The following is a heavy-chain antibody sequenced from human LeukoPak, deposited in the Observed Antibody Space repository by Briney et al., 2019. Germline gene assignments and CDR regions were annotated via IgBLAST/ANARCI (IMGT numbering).Heavy chain of an antibody. CDR2: MREDGTEN. Sequence: GGSLRLSCAASGFTFSSYWMSWVRQAPGKGLEWVANMREDGTENYYVDSMKGRFTISRDNAKNSLYLQMNSLRAEDTAVYYCARVHEFWSGSDYWGQGTLVTVSS. D-gene: IGHD3-3*01. V-gene: IGHV3-7*01. CDR3: ARVHEFWSGSDY. CDR1: GFTFSSYW. J-gene: IGHJ4*02.